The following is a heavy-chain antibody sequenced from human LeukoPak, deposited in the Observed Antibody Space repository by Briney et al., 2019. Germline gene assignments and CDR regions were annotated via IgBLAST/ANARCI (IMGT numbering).Heavy chain of an antibody. Sequence: SETLSLTCTVSGGSISSGDYYWSWIPQPPGKGLEWIGYIYHSGSTYFNPSLKSRVTISVDTSKNQFSLKLSSVTAADTAVYYCARGPDSSGYYYFDFWGQGTLVTVSS. CDR2: IYHSGST. CDR1: GGSISSGDYY. D-gene: IGHD3-22*01. V-gene: IGHV4-30-4*01. J-gene: IGHJ4*02. CDR3: ARGPDSSGYYYFDF.